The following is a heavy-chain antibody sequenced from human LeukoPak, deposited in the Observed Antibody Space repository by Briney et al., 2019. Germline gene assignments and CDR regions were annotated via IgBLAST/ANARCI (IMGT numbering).Heavy chain of an antibody. J-gene: IGHJ4*02. Sequence: SETLSLTCTVSGGSISSSSYYWGWIRQPPGKGLEWIGSIYYSGSTYYNPSLKSRVTISVDTSKNQFSLKLSSVTAADTAVYYCARVYYGSGSYDYFDYWGQGTLVTVSS. D-gene: IGHD3-10*01. CDR1: GGSISSSSYY. CDR3: ARVYYGSGSYDYFDY. V-gene: IGHV4-39*01. CDR2: IYYSGST.